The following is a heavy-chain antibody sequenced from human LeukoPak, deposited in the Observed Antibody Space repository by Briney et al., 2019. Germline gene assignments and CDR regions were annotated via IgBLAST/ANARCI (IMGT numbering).Heavy chain of an antibody. CDR3: AKSNGYGLIDY. V-gene: IGHV4-38-2*02. CDR2: IYHSGLI. J-gene: IGHJ4*02. Sequence: SETLSLTCNVSGYSISSGYYWGWIRQPPGKGLEWIANIYHSGLIYYNPSLKSRITISMDTSKSQFSLKLSSVTAADTAMYYCAKSNGYGLIDYWGQGTLVTVSS. CDR1: GYSISSGYY. D-gene: IGHD5-12*01.